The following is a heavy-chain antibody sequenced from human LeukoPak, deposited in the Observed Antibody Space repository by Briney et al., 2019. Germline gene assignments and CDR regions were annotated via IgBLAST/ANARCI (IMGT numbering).Heavy chain of an antibody. J-gene: IGHJ4*02. V-gene: IGHV3-64*01. Sequence: GGSLRLSCAASGFTFSNYAMYWVRQAPGKGLEYVSAISSNGGSTYYANSVKGRFTISRDNSKNTLYLQMNSLRAEDTAVYYCAKDQNRYYDSSGYPFDYWGQGTLVTVSS. CDR3: AKDQNRYYDSSGYPFDY. CDR2: ISSNGGST. D-gene: IGHD3-22*01. CDR1: GFTFSNYA.